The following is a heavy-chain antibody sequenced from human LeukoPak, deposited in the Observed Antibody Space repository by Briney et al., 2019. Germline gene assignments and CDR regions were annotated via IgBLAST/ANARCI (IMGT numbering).Heavy chain of an antibody. CDR1: GGTFSSYA. CDR3: ARVGGYCSSTSCYGAFDI. V-gene: IGHV1-69*13. Sequence: ASVKVSCKAPGGTFSSYAVDWVRQAPGQGLEWMGGIIPIFGTANHAQKFQGRVTITAVESTSTAYMELSSLKSEDTALYYCARVGGYCSSTSCYGAFDIWGQGTMVTVSS. CDR2: IIPIFGTA. D-gene: IGHD2-2*01. J-gene: IGHJ3*02.